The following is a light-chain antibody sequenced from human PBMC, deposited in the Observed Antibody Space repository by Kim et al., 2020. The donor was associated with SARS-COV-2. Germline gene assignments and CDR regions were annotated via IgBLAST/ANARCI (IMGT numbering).Light chain of an antibody. CDR2: EVS. Sequence: GQSSTSSFTGANNDVGGYNLVAWDKQQPGKVPKLIIYEVSERPSGVSNRFAGSKAGNTASLTISGLQTEDEADYYCCSYAGRSIYVFGTGTKVTVL. J-gene: IGLJ1*01. CDR1: NNDVGGYNL. V-gene: IGLV2-23*02. CDR3: CSYAGRSIYV.